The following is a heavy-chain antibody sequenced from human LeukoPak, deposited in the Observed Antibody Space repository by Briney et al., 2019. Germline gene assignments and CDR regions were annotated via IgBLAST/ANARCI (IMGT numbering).Heavy chain of an antibody. CDR2: IYTSGTT. CDR1: GGSISSYY. D-gene: IGHD3-22*01. J-gene: IGHJ4*02. Sequence: SETLSLTCTVSGGSISSYYWSWIRQPAGKGLEWIGRIYTSGTTNYNPSLKSRVTISVDTSKNQFSLKLSSVTAADTAVYYCAIYYYDSSGYYYFDYWGQGTLVTVSS. CDR3: AIYYYDSSGYYYFDY. V-gene: IGHV4-4*07.